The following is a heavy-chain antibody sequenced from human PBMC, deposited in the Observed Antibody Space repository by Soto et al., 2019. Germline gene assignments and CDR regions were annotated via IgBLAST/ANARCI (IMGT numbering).Heavy chain of an antibody. J-gene: IGHJ6*03. Sequence: SWPRHATKQGLEWMGWRNPNSGNTGYAQKFQGRVTMTRNTSISTAYMELSSLRSEDTAVYYCARGWFYHFSVYGAYYYYMDVWGKGTTVTVSS. CDR2: RNPNSGNT. D-gene: IGHD2-8*01. V-gene: IGHV1-8*01. CDR3: ARGWFYHFSVYGAYYYYMDV.